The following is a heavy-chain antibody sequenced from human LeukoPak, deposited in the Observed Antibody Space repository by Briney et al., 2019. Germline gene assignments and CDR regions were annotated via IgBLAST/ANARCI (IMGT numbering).Heavy chain of an antibody. V-gene: IGHV1-69*05. D-gene: IGHD2-2*01. J-gene: IGHJ5*02. CDR3: ARAIVVVPAAIGWFDP. Sequence: SVKVSCKASGGTFSSYAISWVRQAPGQGLEWMGGIIPIFGTANYAQKFQGRVTITTDESTSTAYMELSSLRSEDTAVHYCARAIVVVPAAIGWFDPWGQGTLVTVSS. CDR1: GGTFSSYA. CDR2: IIPIFGTA.